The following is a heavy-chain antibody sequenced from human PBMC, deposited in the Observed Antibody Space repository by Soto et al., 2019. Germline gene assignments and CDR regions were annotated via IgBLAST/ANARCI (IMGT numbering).Heavy chain of an antibody. J-gene: IGHJ4*01. D-gene: IGHD5-18*01. CDR1: GFTISGCS. CDR3: VRDRDLDRDMVHADL. CDR2: ITIRTGNI. Sequence: GGSLRLSCEASGFTISGCSMNWVRQAPGKWLLWLAYITIRTGNIVYADSVRGRFTISADNAENSVFLQMNSLRDEDTAVYFCVRDRDLDRDMVHADLWGQGTLVT. V-gene: IGHV3-48*02.